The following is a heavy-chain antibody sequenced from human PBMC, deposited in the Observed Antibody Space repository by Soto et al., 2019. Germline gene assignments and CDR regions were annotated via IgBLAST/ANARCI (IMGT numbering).Heavy chain of an antibody. Sequence: GQSLKISCKGSGCSFTTYWIGWVRQMPGKGLEWMGVIYPGDSDTRYSPSFQGQVTISADKSISTAYLQWSSLKASDTAMYYCARPIAVAGTYGMDVWGQGTTVTVSS. V-gene: IGHV5-51*01. CDR2: IYPGDSDT. J-gene: IGHJ6*02. D-gene: IGHD6-19*01. CDR1: GCSFTTYW. CDR3: ARPIAVAGTYGMDV.